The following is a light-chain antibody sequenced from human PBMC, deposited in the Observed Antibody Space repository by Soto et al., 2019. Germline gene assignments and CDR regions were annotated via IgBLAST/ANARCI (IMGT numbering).Light chain of an antibody. CDR1: QSVTSN. CDR3: QQYNNWPPWT. V-gene: IGKV3-15*01. Sequence: EILMTQAPSTLSVSPGERATLSCMASQSVTSNLAWYQQKPGQAPRLLIYGASTRATAIPARFSGSGSGTEFTLTINSLQSEDFAVYYCQQYNNWPPWTFGQGTKVDI. CDR2: GAS. J-gene: IGKJ1*01.